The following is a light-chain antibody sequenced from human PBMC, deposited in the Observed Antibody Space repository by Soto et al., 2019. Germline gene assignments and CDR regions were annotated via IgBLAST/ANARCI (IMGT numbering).Light chain of an antibody. CDR1: QTLLYSSNNKNY. J-gene: IGKJ1*01. Sequence: DIVMTQSPDSRAVSLGERATISCKSSQTLLYSSNNKNYLAWYQQKPGQPPKLLIYWASTRQSGVPDRFRGSGSGTDFTLTISSLQAEDVAVYYCQQYYSTLWTFGQGTKVEIK. CDR3: QQYYSTLWT. CDR2: WAS. V-gene: IGKV4-1*01.